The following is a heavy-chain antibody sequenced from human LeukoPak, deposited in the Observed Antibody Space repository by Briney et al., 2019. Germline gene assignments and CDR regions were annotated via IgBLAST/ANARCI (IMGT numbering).Heavy chain of an antibody. Sequence: GASLRLSCAASGFTFSSYAMSWVRQAPGKGLEWVSAISGSGGSTYYADSVKGRFTICRDNSKNTLYLQMNSLRAEDTAVYYCARLSRDYYDSSRYYWYRFYFDYWGQGTLVTVSS. D-gene: IGHD3-22*01. CDR3: ARLSRDYYDSSRYYWYRFYFDY. J-gene: IGHJ4*02. CDR1: GFTFSSYA. V-gene: IGHV3-23*01. CDR2: ISGSGGST.